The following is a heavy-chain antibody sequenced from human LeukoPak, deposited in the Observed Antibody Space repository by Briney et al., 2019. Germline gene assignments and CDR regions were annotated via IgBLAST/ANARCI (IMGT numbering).Heavy chain of an antibody. CDR1: SYTFTNYA. CDR2: ISAYNGNT. CDR3: ARGAATDY. Sequence: ASVKVSCKASSYTFTNYAFTWVRQAPGQGLEWMGWISAYNGNTNYAQKLQGRVTMTRNTSISTAYMDLSSLTSEDTAVYYCARGAATDYWGRGTLVTVSS. V-gene: IGHV1-18*01. J-gene: IGHJ4*02. D-gene: IGHD6-25*01.